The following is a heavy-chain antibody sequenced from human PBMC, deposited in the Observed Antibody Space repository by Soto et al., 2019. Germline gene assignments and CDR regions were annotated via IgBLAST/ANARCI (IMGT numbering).Heavy chain of an antibody. J-gene: IGHJ4*02. Sequence: SVQVPCKASGGTFSSYTILWVRQAPGQGLEWMGRIIPILGIANYAQKFQGRVTITADKSTSTAYMELSSLRSEDTAVYYCARATYYYGRSGYLYYFDYWGQGALVTVSS. V-gene: IGHV1-69*02. CDR1: GGTFSSYT. D-gene: IGHD3-22*01. CDR2: IIPILGIA. CDR3: ARATYYYGRSGYLYYFDY.